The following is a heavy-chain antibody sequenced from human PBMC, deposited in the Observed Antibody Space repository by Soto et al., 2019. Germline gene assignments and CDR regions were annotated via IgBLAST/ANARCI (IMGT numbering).Heavy chain of an antibody. D-gene: IGHD2-2*01. V-gene: IGHV1-2*02. Sequence: QVQLVQSGAEVKKPGASVKVSCKASGYTFTGYYMHWVRQAPGQGLEWMGWINPNRGGTNYAQKLQGGATMPRDTPISTAYMELSRLRSDDTAVYYCARRYCSSTSCYVKDYGMDVWGQGTTVTVSS. CDR3: ARRYCSSTSCYVKDYGMDV. J-gene: IGHJ6*02. CDR2: INPNRGGT. CDR1: GYTFTGYY.